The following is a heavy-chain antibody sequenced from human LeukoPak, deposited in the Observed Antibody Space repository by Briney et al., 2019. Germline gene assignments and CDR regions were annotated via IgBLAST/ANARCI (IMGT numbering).Heavy chain of an antibody. CDR2: ISYDGSNK. V-gene: IGHV3-30*18. CDR1: GFTFSSYG. D-gene: IGHD6-6*01. J-gene: IGHJ4*02. CDR3: AKDRQLGYFDY. Sequence: GGSLRLSCAASGFTFSSYGMHWDRQAPGKGLEWVAVISYDGSNKYYADSVKGRFTISRDNSKNTLYLQMNSLRAEDTAVYYCAKDRQLGYFDYWGQGTLVTVSS.